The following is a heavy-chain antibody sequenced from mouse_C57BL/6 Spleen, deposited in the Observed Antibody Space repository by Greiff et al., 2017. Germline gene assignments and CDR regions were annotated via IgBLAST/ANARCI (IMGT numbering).Heavy chain of an antibody. CDR2: IYPGGGYT. V-gene: IGHV1-63*01. Sequence: QVQVQQSGAELVRPGTSVKMSCKASGYTFTNYWIGWAKQRPGHGLEWIGDIYPGGGYTNYNEKFKGKATLTADKSSSTAYMQFSSLTSADSAIYYWARRQDYVFAYRGQGTLVTVAA. J-gene: IGHJ3*01. CDR1: GYTFTNYW. D-gene: IGHD1-1*01. CDR3: ARRQDYVFAY.